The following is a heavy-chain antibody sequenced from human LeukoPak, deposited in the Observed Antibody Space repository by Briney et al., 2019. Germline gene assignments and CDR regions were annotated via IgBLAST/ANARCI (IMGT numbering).Heavy chain of an antibody. V-gene: IGHV3-49*04. D-gene: IGHD2/OR15-2a*01. CDR3: TRWRGTSMLYS. Sequence: QSGGSLRLSCTTSGFTFGDYAMAWVRQTPERGLECVGPIREKASRGTTEYPASVKGRFTVSRDDSRSIAYLQMNSLKIEDTAVYYCTRWRGTSMLYSWGQGTLVTVSS. CDR2: IREKASRGTT. CDR1: GFTFGDYA. J-gene: IGHJ4*02.